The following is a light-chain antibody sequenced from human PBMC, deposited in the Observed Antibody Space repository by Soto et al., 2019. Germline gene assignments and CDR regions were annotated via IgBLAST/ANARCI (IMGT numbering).Light chain of an antibody. V-gene: IGKV1-5*01. CDR1: QSITSW. CDR3: QQYNSYPIN. CDR2: DAS. Sequence: DIQITHAPATLYASVLDRVTLTCLASQSITSWLAWYQQKPGKAPKLLIFDASSLESGVPSRFSGSGSGTEFTLTISSLQPDDFATYYCQQYNSYPINCGKGKQREIK. J-gene: IGKJ5*01.